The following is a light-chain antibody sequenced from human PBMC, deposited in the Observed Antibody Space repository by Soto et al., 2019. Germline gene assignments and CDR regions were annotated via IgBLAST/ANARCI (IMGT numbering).Light chain of an antibody. CDR3: QQLSRYPLT. CDR1: QALSNY. V-gene: IGKV1-9*01. Sequence: DIQLTQSPSFLSASVGDTVTITCRVSQALSNYLAWYQQKPGKAPDLLIYSASTLQSGVPSRFSGSGSETEFSLTIRALQPEDFAPYYCQQLSRYPLTFGGGTKVEIK. J-gene: IGKJ4*01. CDR2: SAS.